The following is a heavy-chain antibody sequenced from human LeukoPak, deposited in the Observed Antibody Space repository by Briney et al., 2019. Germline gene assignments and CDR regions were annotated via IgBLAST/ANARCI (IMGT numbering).Heavy chain of an antibody. CDR2: IKSKGDGGTT. Sequence: PGGSLRLSCAASGFTFSNAWMSWVRQAPGKGLEWVGRIKSKGDGGTTDYAAPLKGRFTISRDDSKNTLYLQVNSLKIEDTALYYCTTAPAAFDIWGQGTMVTVS. J-gene: IGHJ3*02. V-gene: IGHV3-15*01. CDR3: TTAPAAFDI. CDR1: GFTFSNAW.